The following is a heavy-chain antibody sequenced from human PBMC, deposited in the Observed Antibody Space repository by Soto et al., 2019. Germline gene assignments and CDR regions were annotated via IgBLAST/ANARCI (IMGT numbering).Heavy chain of an antibody. V-gene: IGHV1-69*12. CDR3: ARHPGGSGYYYGMDV. CDR1: GGTFSSYA. Sequence: QVQLVQSGAEVKKPGSSVKVSCKASGGTFSSYAISWVRQAPGQGLEWMGGIIPIFGTAHYAQKFQGRVTITADESTGTADLELSSLRSEDTAVYYCARHPGGSGYYYGMDVWGQGTTVTVSS. CDR2: IIPIFGTA. D-gene: IGHD2-15*01. J-gene: IGHJ6*02.